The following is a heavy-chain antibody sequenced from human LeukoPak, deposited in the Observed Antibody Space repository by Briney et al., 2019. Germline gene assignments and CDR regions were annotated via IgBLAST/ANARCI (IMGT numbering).Heavy chain of an antibody. J-gene: IGHJ4*02. Sequence: PGGSLRLSCAASGFTVSANYMTWVRQAPGKGLEWVSVIYSGGTTYYADSVKGRFTIPRDNPKNTLYLQMNSLRAEDTAVYYCARGGYNRGDYWGQGILVTVSS. D-gene: IGHD5-24*01. CDR3: ARGGYNRGDY. CDR1: GFTVSANY. CDR2: IYSGGTT. V-gene: IGHV3-53*01.